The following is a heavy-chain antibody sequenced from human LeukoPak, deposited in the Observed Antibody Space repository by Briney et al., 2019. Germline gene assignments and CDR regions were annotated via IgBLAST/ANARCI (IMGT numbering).Heavy chain of an antibody. V-gene: IGHV4-34*01. Sequence: SETLSLTCAVYGGPFSGYFWSWIRQPPGKGLEWIGEINHGGSINYNPSLKSRVTISADTSKNLFSLKLTSVTAADTAVYYCARDRRRIGNYYDKSGFLDHWGQGTLVTVSS. CDR3: ARDRRRIGNYYDKSGFLDH. D-gene: IGHD3-22*01. CDR2: INHGGSI. CDR1: GGPFSGYF. J-gene: IGHJ4*02.